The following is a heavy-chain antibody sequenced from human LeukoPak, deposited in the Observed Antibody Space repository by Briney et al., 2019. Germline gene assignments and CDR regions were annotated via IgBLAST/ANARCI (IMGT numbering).Heavy chain of an antibody. CDR2: ISSSSSYI. J-gene: IGHJ4*02. CDR1: GFTFSRYS. CDR3: ARALVGATPTDY. Sequence: GGSLRLSCAASGFTFSRYSMNWVRQAPGKGLEWVSSISSSSSYIYYADSVKGRFTISRDNAKNSLYLQMNSLRAEDTAVYYCARALVGATPTDYWGQGTLVTVSS. D-gene: IGHD1-26*01. V-gene: IGHV3-21*01.